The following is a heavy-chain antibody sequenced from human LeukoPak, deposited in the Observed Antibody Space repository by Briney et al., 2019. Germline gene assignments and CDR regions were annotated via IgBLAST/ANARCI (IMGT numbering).Heavy chain of an antibody. CDR3: AKSDWDYYDSI. V-gene: IGHV3-23*01. J-gene: IGHJ4*02. D-gene: IGHD3-22*01. Sequence: GGSLRLSCAASGFTFSTYAMTWVRQAPGKGLEWVSAISGSGGSTYYADSVKGRFTISRDNSKNTLYLQMNSLRAEDTAVYYCAKSDWDYYDSIWGQGTLVTVSS. CDR1: GFTFSTYA. CDR2: ISGSGGST.